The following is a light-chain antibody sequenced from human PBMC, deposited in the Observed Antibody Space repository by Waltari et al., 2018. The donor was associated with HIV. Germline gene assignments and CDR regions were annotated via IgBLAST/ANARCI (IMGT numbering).Light chain of an antibody. J-gene: IGLJ2*01. Sequence: QPVLPQPPSPSGTPGPRVTIACSGSSSNIGCKYVTCYQHLTVPAPILLIYMNNQRPSGVLARFSGSKTGTSAAPAISGLRSEDEADYYCAAWDDSLSGVVFGGGTKLTVL. CDR1: SSNIGCKY. CDR3: AAWDDSLSGVV. CDR2: MNN. V-gene: IGLV1-47*01.